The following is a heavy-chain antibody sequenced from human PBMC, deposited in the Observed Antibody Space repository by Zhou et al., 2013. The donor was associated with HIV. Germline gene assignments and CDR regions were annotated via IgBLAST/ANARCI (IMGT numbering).Heavy chain of an antibody. V-gene: IGHV1-8*02. CDR3: ARGPYYDHTDGGNLDI. D-gene: IGHD3-3*01. J-gene: IGHJ3*02. CDR1: GYTFSSYD. CDR2: VNPDNGNT. Sequence: QVQLVQSGAQVKKPGTSVKVSCKASGYTFSSYDINWVRQAPGQGLEWMGWVNPDNGNTEYAQKFQGRVTMSRDTSISTVYMDLSSLTSEDTAVYYCARGPYYDHTDGGNLDIWGQGTMVTVSS.